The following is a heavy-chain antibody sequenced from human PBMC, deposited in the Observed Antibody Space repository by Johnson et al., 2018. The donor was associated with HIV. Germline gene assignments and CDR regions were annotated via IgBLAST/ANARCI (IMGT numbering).Heavy chain of an antibody. CDR2: LYSGGNT. J-gene: IGHJ3*02. V-gene: IGHV3-66*01. CDR1: GFSFSKYW. CDR3: AREFESRETDFWSGDDAFDI. D-gene: IGHD3-3*01. Sequence: EVLLLESGGGLVQPGGSLRVSCAASGFSFSKYWMTWVRQAPGKGLEWVSVLYSGGNTYYADSVKGRFTLSRDNSKNTLYLQMNSLRAEDTALYYCAREFESRETDFWSGDDAFDIWGQGTMVTVSS.